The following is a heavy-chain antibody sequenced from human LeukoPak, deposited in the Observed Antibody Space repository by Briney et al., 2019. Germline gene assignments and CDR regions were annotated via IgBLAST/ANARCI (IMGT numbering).Heavy chain of an antibody. Sequence: GGSLRLSCEFSGFTFSTYAMNWVRQAPGKGLEWISYISGTSSGSTSIIHYADSVKGRFTISRDNAKNSLHLQMDSLRAEDTAVYYCARDFWSGYYPEAWGQGALVIVSS. D-gene: IGHD3-3*01. CDR2: ISGTSSGSTSII. V-gene: IGHV3-48*04. CDR1: GFTFSTYA. J-gene: IGHJ5*02. CDR3: ARDFWSGYYPEA.